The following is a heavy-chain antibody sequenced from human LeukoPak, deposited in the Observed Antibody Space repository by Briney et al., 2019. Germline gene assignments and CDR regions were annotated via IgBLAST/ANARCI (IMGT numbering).Heavy chain of an antibody. CDR2: IRGNGET. CDR3: ARGAHDYYDSSGYGGYYFDY. V-gene: IGHV3-23*01. J-gene: IGHJ4*02. Sequence: GGSLRLSCAASGLSFSTFAMSWVRQGPARGLEWVSSIRGNGETFYADSVKGRFTLSSDSSKNTLYLQMNSLRAEDTAVYYCARGAHDYYDSSGYGGYYFDYWGQGTLVTVSS. D-gene: IGHD3-22*01. CDR1: GLSFSTFA.